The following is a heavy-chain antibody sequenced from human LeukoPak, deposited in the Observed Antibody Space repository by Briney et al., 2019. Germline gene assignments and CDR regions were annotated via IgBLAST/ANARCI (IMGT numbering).Heavy chain of an antibody. V-gene: IGHV3-53*01. CDR3: AGGIGGFYDSSGYYNY. J-gene: IGHJ4*02. Sequence: GGSLRLSCAASGFTVSSNYVSWVRQAPGKGLEWVSVIYSGVTTYYAESVKGRFTISRDNSKNTLFLQMNSLRAEDTAVYYCAGGIGGFYDSSGYYNYWGQGTLVTVSS. CDR2: IYSGVTT. D-gene: IGHD3-22*01. CDR1: GFTVSSNY.